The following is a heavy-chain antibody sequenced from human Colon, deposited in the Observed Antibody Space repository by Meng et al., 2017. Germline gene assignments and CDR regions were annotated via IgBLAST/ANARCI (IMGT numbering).Heavy chain of an antibody. V-gene: IGHV3-30*04. Sequence: GGSLRLSCAASGFTFSSYAMHWVRQAPGKGLEWVAVISYDGSNKYYADSVKGRFTISRDNSKNTLYLQMNSLRAEDTAVYYCARGLGVGYYYDSSGYYYSYWGQRTLVTVSS. CDR3: ARGLGVGYYYDSSGYYYSY. D-gene: IGHD3-22*01. J-gene: IGHJ4*02. CDR1: GFTFSSYA. CDR2: ISYDGSNK.